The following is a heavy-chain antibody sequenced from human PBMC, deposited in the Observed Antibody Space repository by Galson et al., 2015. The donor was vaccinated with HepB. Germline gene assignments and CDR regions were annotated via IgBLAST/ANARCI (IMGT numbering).Heavy chain of an antibody. D-gene: IGHD6-19*01. CDR3: ATRAEWLVRKEFQYFHYMDV. Sequence: SVKVSCKVSGYPLSDLSIHWVRQAPGKGLGWMGNFDPERGETGYAQMFQGRVIMTEDRSSDTGYMELTSLRSEDTAIYYCATRAEWLVRKEFQYFHYMDVWGKGTTVTVSS. J-gene: IGHJ6*03. CDR1: GYPLSDLS. CDR2: FDPERGET. V-gene: IGHV1-24*01.